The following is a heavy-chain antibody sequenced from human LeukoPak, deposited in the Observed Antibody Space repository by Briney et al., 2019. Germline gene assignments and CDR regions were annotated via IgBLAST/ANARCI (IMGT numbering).Heavy chain of an antibody. Sequence: PGGSLRLSCAASGFTVSSNYMSWVRQAPGKGLEWVSVIYSGGSTYYADSVKGRFTISRDNSKNTLYLQMNSLRAEDTAVYYCARDKGFGEPSFDPWGQGTLVTVSS. CDR1: GFTVSSNY. V-gene: IGHV3-53*01. J-gene: IGHJ5*02. CDR2: IYSGGST. D-gene: IGHD3-10*01. CDR3: ARDKGFGEPSFDP.